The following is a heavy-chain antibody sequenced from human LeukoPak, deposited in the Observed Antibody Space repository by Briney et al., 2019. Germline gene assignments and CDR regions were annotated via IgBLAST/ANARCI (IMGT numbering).Heavy chain of an antibody. CDR1: GYTFTSYD. Sequence: ASVKVSCKASGYTFTSYDINWVRQATGQGLEWMGWINPNSGNPAYAQQFPGRLTMTRNTSISTAYMELSSLRSEDTAVYYCARGYYDSSGYSPFDYWGQGTLVTVSS. CDR3: ARGYYDSSGYSPFDY. D-gene: IGHD3-22*01. J-gene: IGHJ4*02. CDR2: INPNSGNP. V-gene: IGHV1-8*01.